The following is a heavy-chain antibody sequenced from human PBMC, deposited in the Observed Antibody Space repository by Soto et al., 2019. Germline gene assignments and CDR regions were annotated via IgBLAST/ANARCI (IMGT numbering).Heavy chain of an antibody. CDR3: GQGGWLDF. D-gene: IGHD3-16*01. CDR1: GFSFSTFE. Sequence: EVQLLESGGGLVQPGGSLRLSCAASGFSFSTFEMSWVRQAPGRGLEWVSFISDDSSRTYYADAVKGRFTISRDNSKYTLYWQMNSLTDEEAAGYACGQGGWLDFWGQAPLVTVSS. CDR2: ISDDSSRT. J-gene: IGHJ5*01. V-gene: IGHV3-23*01.